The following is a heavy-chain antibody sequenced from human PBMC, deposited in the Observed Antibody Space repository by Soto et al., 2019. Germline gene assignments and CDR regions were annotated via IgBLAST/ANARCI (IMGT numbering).Heavy chain of an antibody. D-gene: IGHD5-18*01. CDR2: IKEDGSEK. J-gene: IGHJ4*02. CDR1: GFTFSSYA. V-gene: IGHV3-7*01. CDR3: ARDRGYSCFDY. Sequence: AGGSLRLSCAASGFTFSSYAMNWVRQAPGKGLEWVAGIKEDGSEKYYVDFVKGRFTISRDNAENSLYLQMNGLRAEDTAVYYCARDRGYSCFDYWGLGTLVTVSS.